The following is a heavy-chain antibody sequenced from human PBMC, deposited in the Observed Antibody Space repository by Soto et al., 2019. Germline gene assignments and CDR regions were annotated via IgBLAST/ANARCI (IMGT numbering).Heavy chain of an antibody. J-gene: IGHJ4*02. CDR3: AKDPSMIVVVRDFDY. Sequence: GGSLRLSCAASGFTFSSYTMSWVRQAPGKGLEWVSAISGSGGSTYYADSVKGRFTISRDNSKNTLYLQMNSLRAEDTAVYYCAKDPSMIVVVRDFDYWGQGTLVTVS. CDR1: GFTFSSYT. V-gene: IGHV3-23*01. CDR2: ISGSGGST. D-gene: IGHD3-22*01.